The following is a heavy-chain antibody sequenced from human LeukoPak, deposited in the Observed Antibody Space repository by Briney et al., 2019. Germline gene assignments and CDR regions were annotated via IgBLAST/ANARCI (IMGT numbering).Heavy chain of an antibody. D-gene: IGHD5-24*01. J-gene: IGHJ4*02. CDR2: IYYSGST. Sequence: SETLSLTCTVSGGSISSSSYYWGWIRQPPGKGLEWIGSIYYSGSTYYNPSLKSRVTISVDTSKNQFSLELSSVTAADTAVYYCASTSRDGYNLKDYWGQGTLVTVSS. CDR1: GGSISSSSYY. V-gene: IGHV4-39*01. CDR3: ASTSRDGYNLKDY.